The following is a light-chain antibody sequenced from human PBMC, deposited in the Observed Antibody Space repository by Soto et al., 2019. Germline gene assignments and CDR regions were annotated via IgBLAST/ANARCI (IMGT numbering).Light chain of an antibody. V-gene: IGKV3-15*01. CDR1: QSVSNN. CDR2: GTS. Sequence: EIVMTQSPVTLSVSPGERATLSCRASQSVSNNLAWYQQKPGQAPRLLICGTSTRAPGIPPRFSGSGSGTEFTLTISSLQSEDFALYYCQQYNNWPPITFGQGTRLEIK. J-gene: IGKJ5*01. CDR3: QQYNNWPPIT.